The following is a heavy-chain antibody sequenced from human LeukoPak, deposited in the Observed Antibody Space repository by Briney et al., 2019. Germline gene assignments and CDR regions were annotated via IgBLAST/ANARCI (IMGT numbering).Heavy chain of an antibody. D-gene: IGHD1-1*01. V-gene: IGHV1-24*01. CDR3: ATVVFPYNLFDY. Sequence: ASVKVSCKVSGYTLTELSMHWVRQAPGKGLEWMGGFDPEDGETIYAQKFQGRVTMTEDTSTDTAYMELSSLRSEDAAVYYCATVVFPYNLFDYWGQGTLVTVSS. CDR1: GYTLTELS. J-gene: IGHJ4*02. CDR2: FDPEDGET.